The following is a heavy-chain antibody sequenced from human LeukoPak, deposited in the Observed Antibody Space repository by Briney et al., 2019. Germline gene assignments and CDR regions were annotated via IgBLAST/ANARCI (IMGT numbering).Heavy chain of an antibody. V-gene: IGHV1-2*02. J-gene: IGHJ4*02. CDR2: INPNSGGT. D-gene: IGHD3-3*01. Sequence: ASVKVSCKASGYTFTGYYMHWVRQAPGQGLEWMGWINPNSGGTSYAQKFQGRVTMTRDTSISTAYMELSRLRSDDTAVYYCARYEPSYYFDYWGQGTLVTVSS. CDR3: ARYEPSYYFDY. CDR1: GYTFTGYY.